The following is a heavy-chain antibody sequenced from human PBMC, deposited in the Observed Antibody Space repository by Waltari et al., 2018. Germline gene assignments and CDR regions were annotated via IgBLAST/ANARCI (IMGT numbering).Heavy chain of an antibody. CDR3: ASPSRGPAGLDY. CDR2: IIGDGSGA. D-gene: IGHD6-13*01. J-gene: IGHJ4*02. Sequence: EVQLVESGGGLVQPGGSLTLSCAASGFSFSSYWMHWVRQSPGQGLVWVSRIIGDGSGADYADSVKGRFTISRDNAKNAVYLQMNSLRAEDTAIYYCASPSRGPAGLDYWGQGTLVTVSS. CDR1: GFSFSSYW. V-gene: IGHV3-74*01.